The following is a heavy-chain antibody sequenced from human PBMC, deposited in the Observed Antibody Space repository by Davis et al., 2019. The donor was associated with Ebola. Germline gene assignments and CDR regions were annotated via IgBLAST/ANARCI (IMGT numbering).Heavy chain of an antibody. V-gene: IGHV5-51*01. Sequence: PGGSLRLSCKGSGYSFTNYWIGWVRQMPGKGLEWMGIIYPGDSDTRYSSSFQGQVTISADRSIATAYLQWSSLKASDTAMYYCARRSRDGYNRHFDYWGQGTLVTVSS. D-gene: IGHD5-24*01. CDR3: ARRSRDGYNRHFDY. J-gene: IGHJ4*02. CDR2: IYPGDSDT. CDR1: GYSFTNYW.